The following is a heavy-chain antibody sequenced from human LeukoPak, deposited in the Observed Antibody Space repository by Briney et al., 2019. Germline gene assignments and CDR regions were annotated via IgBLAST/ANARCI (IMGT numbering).Heavy chain of an antibody. V-gene: IGHV4-59*08. CDR3: ARQWGANGYGYFDY. D-gene: IGHD5-12*01. J-gene: IGHJ4*02. CDR1: GDSISGHY. Sequence: SETLSLTCTVSGDSISGHYWTWIRQPPGKGLEWMGYIYYSGSTNYNPSLKSRVTISLDTSKNQFSLKLRSVNAADTAVYYCARQWGANGYGYFDYWGQGTLVTVSS. CDR2: IYYSGST.